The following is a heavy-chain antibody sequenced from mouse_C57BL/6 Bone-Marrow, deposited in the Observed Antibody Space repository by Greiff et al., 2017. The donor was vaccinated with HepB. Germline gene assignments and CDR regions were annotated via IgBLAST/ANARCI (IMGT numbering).Heavy chain of an antibody. V-gene: IGHV1-81*01. CDR1: GYTFTSYG. CDR3: AREQDDYVDY. CDR2: IYPRSGNT. Sequence: VQVVESGAELARPGASVKLSCKASGYTFTSYGISWVKQRTGQGLEWIGEIYPRSGNTYYNEKFKGKATLTADKSSSTAYMELRSLTSEDSAVYFCAREQDDYVDYWGQGTTLTVSS. D-gene: IGHD2-3*01. J-gene: IGHJ2*01.